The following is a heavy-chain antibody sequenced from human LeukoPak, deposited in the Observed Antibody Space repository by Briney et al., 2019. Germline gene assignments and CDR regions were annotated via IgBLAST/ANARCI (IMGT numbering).Heavy chain of an antibody. J-gene: IGHJ1*01. CDR2: ISINGDST. Sequence: GGSLRLSCAASGFPFSSFAMNWVRQAPGRGLEWVATISINGDSTFYADSVKGRFTISRDNSENTVFLQMDSLRGDDTALYYCTKSRARGYWQQLSEYFEHWGQGTLVTVSS. CDR3: TKSRARGYWQQLSEYFEH. CDR1: GFPFSSFA. D-gene: IGHD5-24*01. V-gene: IGHV3-23*01.